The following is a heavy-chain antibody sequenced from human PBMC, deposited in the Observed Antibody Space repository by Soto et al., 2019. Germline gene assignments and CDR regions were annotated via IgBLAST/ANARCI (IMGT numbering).Heavy chain of an antibody. CDR1: DFSLSGFY. CDR2: ISMSGSYK. D-gene: IGHD2-8*01. V-gene: IGHV3-11*06. J-gene: IGHJ4*02. CDR3: ASRGHCSNGQCHLFAY. Sequence: PGGSLRLSCVGSDFSLSGFYMSWVRQAPGKGLEWLSFISMSGSYKTYAASVEGRFTISRDNVKNILYLQMDSLRVEDTAVYYCASRGHCSNGQCHLFAYGAQGTQVPVSS.